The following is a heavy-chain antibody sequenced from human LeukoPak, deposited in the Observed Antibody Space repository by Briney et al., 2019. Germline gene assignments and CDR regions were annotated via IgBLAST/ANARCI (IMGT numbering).Heavy chain of an antibody. CDR3: ARFEMGADYYYMDV. V-gene: IGHV4-59*01. CDR2: IYYSGST. Sequence: SETLSLTCTVSGGSISSYYWSWIRQPPGKGLEWIGYIYYSGSTNYNPSLKSRVTISVDTSKNQFSLKLSSVTAADTAVYYCARFEMGADYYYMDVWGKGTTVTVSS. J-gene: IGHJ6*03. CDR1: GGSISSYY. D-gene: IGHD3-16*01.